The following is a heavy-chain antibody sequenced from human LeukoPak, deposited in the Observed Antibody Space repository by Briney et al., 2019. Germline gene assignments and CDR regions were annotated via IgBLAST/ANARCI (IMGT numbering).Heavy chain of an antibody. CDR3: ASGLMVRGVISD. Sequence: PSETLSLTCAVSGGSISSGGYSWSWIRQPPGKGLEWIGYIYHSGSTYYNPSLKSRVTISVDRSKNQFSLKLSPVTAADTAVYYCASGLMVRGVISDWGQGTLVTVSS. V-gene: IGHV4-30-2*01. J-gene: IGHJ4*02. CDR1: GGSISSGGYS. CDR2: IYHSGST. D-gene: IGHD3-10*01.